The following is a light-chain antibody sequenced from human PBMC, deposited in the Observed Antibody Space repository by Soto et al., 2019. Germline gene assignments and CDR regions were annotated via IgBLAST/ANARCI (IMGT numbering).Light chain of an antibody. CDR1: QSVSSY. Sequence: EGVLTRSPATLSLSPGAGATLSCRASQSVSSYLAWYQQKPGQAPRLLIYDVSNRATGIPARFSGSGSGTDFTLTISSLEPEDFAVYYCQHRYNWLIAFGQGTRLEIK. J-gene: IGKJ5*01. CDR2: DVS. V-gene: IGKV3-11*01. CDR3: QHRYNWLIA.